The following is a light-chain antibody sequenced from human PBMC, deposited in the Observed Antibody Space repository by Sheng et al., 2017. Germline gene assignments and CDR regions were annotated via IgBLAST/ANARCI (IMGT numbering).Light chain of an antibody. J-gene: IGLJ2*01. Sequence: SYELTQPPSVSVAPGQTARITCGGNNIENKNVHWYQQKPGQAPVLVIYKDSERPSGIPERFSGSSSGTTVTLTISGVQAEDEADYYCQSADSSGTYVVFGGGTKLTVL. CDR3: QSADSSGTYVV. CDR2: KDS. V-gene: IGLV3-25*03. CDR1: NIENKN.